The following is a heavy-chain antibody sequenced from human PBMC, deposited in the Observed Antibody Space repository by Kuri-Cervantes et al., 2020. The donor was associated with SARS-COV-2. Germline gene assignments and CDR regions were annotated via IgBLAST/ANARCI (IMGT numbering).Heavy chain of an antibody. J-gene: IGHJ3*02. CDR2: TWYDENK. Sequence: GESLKISCAASGLTLSTYAIHWVRQPPGKGLEWVAVTWYDENKYYGDSVKGRFTISRDNSKNTVYLQMNSLTADDTAVYYCARDSPNAMTVASAFDIWGQGTMVTVSS. CDR1: GLTLSTYA. CDR3: ARDSPNAMTVASAFDI. D-gene: IGHD5-12*01. V-gene: IGHV3-33*01.